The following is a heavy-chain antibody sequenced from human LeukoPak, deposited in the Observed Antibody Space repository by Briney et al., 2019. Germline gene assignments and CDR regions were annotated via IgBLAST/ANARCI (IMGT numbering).Heavy chain of an antibody. Sequence: GESLKISCKGSEYSFTSYWIGWVRQMPGKGLEWMGIIYPGDSDTRYSPSFQGQVTISADKSISTAYLQWSSLKASDTAMYYCARQPYSGYDYYYYGMDVWGQGTTVTVSS. V-gene: IGHV5-51*01. D-gene: IGHD5-12*01. CDR3: ARQPYSGYDYYYYGMDV. CDR1: EYSFTSYW. CDR2: IYPGDSDT. J-gene: IGHJ6*02.